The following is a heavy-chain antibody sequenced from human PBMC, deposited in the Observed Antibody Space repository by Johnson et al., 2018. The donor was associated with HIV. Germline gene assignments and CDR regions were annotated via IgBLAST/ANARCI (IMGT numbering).Heavy chain of an antibody. CDR2: MSFDESNK. J-gene: IGHJ3*02. CDR1: GFTFNNYA. CDR3: ARGRAVGGEDAFDI. V-gene: IGHV3-30*14. D-gene: IGHD6-19*01. Sequence: QVQLVESGGGVVQPGRSLRLSCAASGFTFNNYAIHWVRQAPGKGLEWVAVMSFDESNKYYADSVKGRFTISRDNSKNTLYLQMNSLRAGDTAVYYCARGRAVGGEDAFDIWGQGTMVTVSS.